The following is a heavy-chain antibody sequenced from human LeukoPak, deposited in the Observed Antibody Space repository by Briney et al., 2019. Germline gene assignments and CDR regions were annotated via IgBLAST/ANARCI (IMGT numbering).Heavy chain of an antibody. CDR1: GLTGSHDY. Sequence: PGGSLGLSCAASGLTGSHDYVSWVRQAPGKGLEWVSAIHTSGDTCYADSVKGRFTISRDDAKNLLSLQMISLRAEDTAVYYCTRAGPRRDGYNSDYWGQGTLVTVSS. V-gene: IGHV3-69-1*02. CDR3: TRAGPRRDGYNSDY. CDR2: IHTSGDT. J-gene: IGHJ4*02. D-gene: IGHD5-24*01.